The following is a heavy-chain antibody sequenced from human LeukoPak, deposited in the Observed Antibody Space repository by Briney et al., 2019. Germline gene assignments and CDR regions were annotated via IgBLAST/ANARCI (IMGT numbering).Heavy chain of an antibody. CDR3: ARDPNYYDSSGYYYAGKDAFDI. CDR2: INSDGSST. V-gene: IGHV3-74*01. CDR1: GFTFSSYS. J-gene: IGHJ3*02. Sequence: PGGSLRLSCAASGFTFSSYSMNWVRQAPGKGLVWVSRINSDGSSTSYADSVKGRFTISRDNAKNTLYLQMNSLRAEDTAVYYCARDPNYYDSSGYYYAGKDAFDIWGQGTMVTVSS. D-gene: IGHD3-22*01.